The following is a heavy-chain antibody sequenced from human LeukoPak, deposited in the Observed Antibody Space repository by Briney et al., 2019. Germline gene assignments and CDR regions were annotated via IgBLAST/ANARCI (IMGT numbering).Heavy chain of an antibody. D-gene: IGHD3-10*01. V-gene: IGHV4-59*01. CDR2: IYYSGST. Sequence: SETLSLTCTVSGGSISSYYWSWIRQPPGKGLEWIGYIYYSGSTNYNPSLMSRVTISVDTSKNQFSLKLTSVTAADTAVYYCAGNYYYGSGSKVSSYGMDVWGQGTTVTVSS. CDR1: GGSISSYY. J-gene: IGHJ6*02. CDR3: AGNYYYGSGSKVSSYGMDV.